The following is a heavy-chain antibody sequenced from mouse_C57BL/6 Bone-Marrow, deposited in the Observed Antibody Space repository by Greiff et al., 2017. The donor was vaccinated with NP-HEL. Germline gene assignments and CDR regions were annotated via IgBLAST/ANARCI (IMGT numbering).Heavy chain of an antibody. CDR1: EYEFPSHD. Sequence: DVKLVESGGGLVQPGESLKLSCESNEYEFPSHDMSWVRKTPEKRLELVAAINSDGGSTYYPDTMERRFIISRDNTKKTLYLQMSSLRSEDTALYYCARQSTMITRYAMDYWGQGTSVTVSS. D-gene: IGHD2-4*01. J-gene: IGHJ4*01. CDR2: INSDGGST. V-gene: IGHV5-2*01. CDR3: ARQSTMITRYAMDY.